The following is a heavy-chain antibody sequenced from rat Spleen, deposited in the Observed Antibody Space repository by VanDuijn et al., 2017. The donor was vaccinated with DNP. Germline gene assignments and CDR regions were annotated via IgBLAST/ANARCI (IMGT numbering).Heavy chain of an antibody. Sequence: EVQLVESGGGLVQPGRSLKLSCAASGLTFSDYSMAWVRQAPGKGLEWVASITSSSGNTHYADSVKGRFTISRDDAKNTLYLQMNSLRSDDTATYYCARENWVPDSWGQGVMVTVSS. CDR3: ARENWVPDS. V-gene: IGHV5S13*01. J-gene: IGHJ2*01. CDR1: GLTFSDYS. CDR2: ITSSSGNT. D-gene: IGHD5-1*01.